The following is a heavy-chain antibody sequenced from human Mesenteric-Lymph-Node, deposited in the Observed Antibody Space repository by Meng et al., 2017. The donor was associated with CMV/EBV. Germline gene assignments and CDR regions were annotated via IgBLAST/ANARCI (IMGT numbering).Heavy chain of an antibody. CDR2: INWNGGST. J-gene: IGHJ6*02. D-gene: IGHD4-17*01. CDR1: GFTFDDYG. Sequence: GESLKISCAASGFTFDDYGMSWVRQAPGKGLEWVSGINWNGGSTGYADSVKGRFTISRDNAKNSLYLQMNSLRAEDTALYYCTRGARDYGDYDGMGVWGQGTTVTVSS. V-gene: IGHV3-20*04. CDR3: TRGARDYGDYDGMGV.